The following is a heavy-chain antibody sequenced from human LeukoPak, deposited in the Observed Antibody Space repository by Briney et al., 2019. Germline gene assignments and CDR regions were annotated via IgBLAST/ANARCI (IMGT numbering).Heavy chain of an antibody. Sequence: GGSLRLSCAASGFTFYDYAMHWVRQAPGKGLEWVSGISWNSGSIGYADSVKGRFTISRDNAKNSLYLQMNNLIAADTALYYCAKGSTGYYPYPYFDYWGQGTLVTVSS. D-gene: IGHD3-9*01. CDR1: GFTFYDYA. V-gene: IGHV3-9*01. J-gene: IGHJ4*02. CDR3: AKGSTGYYPYPYFDY. CDR2: ISWNSGSI.